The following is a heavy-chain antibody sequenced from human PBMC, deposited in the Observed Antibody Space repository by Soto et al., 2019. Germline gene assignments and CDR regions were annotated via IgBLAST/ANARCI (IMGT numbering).Heavy chain of an antibody. CDR1: GYSFTSYW. Sequence: GESLKISCKGSGYSFTSYWISWVRQMPGKGLEWMGRIDPSDSYTNYSPSFQGRVTISADKSISTAYLQWSSLKASDTAMYYCARHEQETITIFGVVTSYGMDVWGQGTTVTVSS. CDR2: IDPSDSYT. CDR3: ARHEQETITIFGVVTSYGMDV. D-gene: IGHD3-3*01. V-gene: IGHV5-10-1*01. J-gene: IGHJ6*02.